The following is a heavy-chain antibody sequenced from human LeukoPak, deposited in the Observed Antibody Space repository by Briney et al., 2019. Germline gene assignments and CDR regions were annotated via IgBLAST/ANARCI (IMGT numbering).Heavy chain of an antibody. J-gene: IGHJ6*02. CDR1: GFTFSSYA. Sequence: GGSLRLSCAASGFTFSSYAMHWVRQAPGKGLEWVAVISYDGSNKYYADSVKGRFTISRDNSKNTLYLQMNSLRAEDTAVYYCAREYSGRNSEYYYYYYGMDVWGQGTTVTVSS. CDR3: AREYSGRNSEYYYYYYGMDV. CDR2: ISYDGSNK. V-gene: IGHV3-30-3*01. D-gene: IGHD5-12*01.